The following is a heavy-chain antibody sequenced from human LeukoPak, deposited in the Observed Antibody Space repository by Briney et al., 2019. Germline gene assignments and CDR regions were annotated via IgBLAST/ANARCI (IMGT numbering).Heavy chain of an antibody. D-gene: IGHD3-3*01. CDR1: GGSISSGDYY. Sequence: SETLSLTCTVSGGSISSGDYYWSWIRQPPGKGLEWIGEINHSGSTNYNPSLKSRVTISVDTSKNQFSLKLSSVTAADTAVYYCARGRFGVVINYYYYGMDVWGQGTTVTVSS. V-gene: IGHV4-39*07. J-gene: IGHJ6*02. CDR2: INHSGST. CDR3: ARGRFGVVINYYYYGMDV.